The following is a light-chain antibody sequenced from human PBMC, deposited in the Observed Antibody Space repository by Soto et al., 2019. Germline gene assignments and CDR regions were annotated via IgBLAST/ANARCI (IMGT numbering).Light chain of an antibody. CDR1: SSDIGTYNY. Sequence: QSALTQPASVSGSPGQSITISCTGTSSDIGTYNYVSWYQHHPGKAPKLMIFEVNKRPSGVSNRFSGSKSGNTASLTISGLKVEDEADYYCCSSGGSPTYVFGTGTQLTVL. J-gene: IGLJ1*01. V-gene: IGLV2-23*02. CDR3: CSSGGSPTYV. CDR2: EVN.